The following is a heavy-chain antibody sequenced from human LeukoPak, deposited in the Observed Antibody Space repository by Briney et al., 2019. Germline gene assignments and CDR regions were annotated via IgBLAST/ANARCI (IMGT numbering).Heavy chain of an antibody. Sequence: ASVKVSCKASGYTFTGYYMHWVRQAPGQGLEWMGWINPNSGGTNYAQKFQGRVTMTRDTSNSTAYMELSRLRSDDTAVYYCARAELGYCSGGSCSLADYWGQGTLVTVSS. CDR1: GYTFTGYY. V-gene: IGHV1-2*02. J-gene: IGHJ4*02. CDR2: INPNSGGT. CDR3: ARAELGYCSGGSCSLADY. D-gene: IGHD2-15*01.